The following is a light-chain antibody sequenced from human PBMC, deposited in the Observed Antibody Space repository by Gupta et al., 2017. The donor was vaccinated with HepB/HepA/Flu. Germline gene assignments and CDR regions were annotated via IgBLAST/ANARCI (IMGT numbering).Light chain of an antibody. J-gene: IGKJ2*01. V-gene: IGKV1-9*01. CDR3: LQLSSFPRT. Sequence: DIQLTQSPSFLSASLGDRVTIPCRASQAISSYLAWYQQKPGKAPKLLMYAASTLQSEVPSRFSGSGSGTEFTLTISSLQPEDVATYYCLQLSSFPRTFGQGTNLEVK. CDR2: AAS. CDR1: QAISSY.